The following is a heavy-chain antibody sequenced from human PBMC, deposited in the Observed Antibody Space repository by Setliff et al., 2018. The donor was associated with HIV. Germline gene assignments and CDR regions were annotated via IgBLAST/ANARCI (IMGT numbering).Heavy chain of an antibody. D-gene: IGHD1-26*01. CDR3: ARDHWDSGSYLLTDRSAAFDI. V-gene: IGHV4-39*02. J-gene: IGHJ3*02. CDR1: GDSISTSTYY. CDR2: IAYSGST. Sequence: PSETLSLTCNVSGDSISTSTYYWGWVRQSSGKGLEWIGSIAYSGSTTYSPSLRSRVTISVDTSKNSLYLQMNRLRAEDTAVYYCARDHWDSGSYLLTDRSAAFDIWGQGTMVTVSS.